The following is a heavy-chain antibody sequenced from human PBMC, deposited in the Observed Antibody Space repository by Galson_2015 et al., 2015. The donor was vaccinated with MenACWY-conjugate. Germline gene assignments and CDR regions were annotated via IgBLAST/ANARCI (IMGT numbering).Heavy chain of an antibody. CDR1: GFTFYTYT. Sequence: SLRLSCAASGFTFYTYTMSWVRQSPGKGLEWVAGIYGSGHRDTFYADSVKGRFTISRDESNNLVYLQMTSLRVEDTAVYYCAKDRHPDGVSNFDYWGQGILVTVSS. CDR3: AKDRHPDGVSNFDY. CDR2: IYGSGHRDT. J-gene: IGHJ4*02. D-gene: IGHD4-17*01. V-gene: IGHV3-23*01.